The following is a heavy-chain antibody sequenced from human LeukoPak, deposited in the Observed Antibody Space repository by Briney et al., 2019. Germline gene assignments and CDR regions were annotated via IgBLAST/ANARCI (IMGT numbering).Heavy chain of an antibody. D-gene: IGHD3-16*01. J-gene: IGHJ3*02. V-gene: IGHV4-4*07. CDR2: IYTSGST. Sequence: SETLSLTCTVSADSISTYYWSWIRQPAGKGLEWIGRIYTSGSTNYNPSLKSRVTMSVDTSKNQFSLKLSSVTATDTAVYFCARDYEDAFDIWGQGTMVTVSS. CDR3: ARDYEDAFDI. CDR1: ADSISTYY.